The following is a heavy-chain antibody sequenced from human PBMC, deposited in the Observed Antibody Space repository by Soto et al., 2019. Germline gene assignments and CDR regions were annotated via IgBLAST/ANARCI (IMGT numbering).Heavy chain of an antibody. J-gene: IGHJ5*02. V-gene: IGHV4-4*02. D-gene: IGHD3-22*01. CDR2: IYHSGST. Sequence: SETLSLTCAVSGGSISSSNWWSWVRQPPGKGLEWIGEIYHSGSTNYNPSLKSRVTISVDKSKNQFSLKLSSVTAADTAVYYCASCWDSRSANWFDPWGQGTLVTVSS. CDR3: ASCWDSRSANWFDP. CDR1: GGSISSSNW.